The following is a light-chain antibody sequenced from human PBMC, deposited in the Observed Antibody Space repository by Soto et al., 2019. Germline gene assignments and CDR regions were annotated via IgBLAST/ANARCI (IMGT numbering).Light chain of an antibody. CDR1: QSVSSSY. J-gene: IGKJ2*01. V-gene: IGKV3-20*01. Sequence: EIVLTQSPGTLSLSPGEGATLSCRASQSVSSSYLAWHQQKPGQAPRLLIYGASSRATGIPDRFSGSGSGTDFTLTISRLEPEDFAVYYCQHSGTSSGTFGQGTKLEIK. CDR2: GAS. CDR3: QHSGTSSGT.